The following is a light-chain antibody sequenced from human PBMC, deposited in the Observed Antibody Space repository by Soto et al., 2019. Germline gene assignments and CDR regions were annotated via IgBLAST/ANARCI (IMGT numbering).Light chain of an antibody. J-gene: IGLJ1*01. CDR1: SSDVGGYNY. CDR2: DVS. Sequence: QSVLTQPASVSGSPGQSNTISCTGTSSDVGGYNYVSWYQQHPGKVPKLMIYDVSNRPSGVSNRFSGSKSGNTASLTISGLQAEDEADYYCSSYTSSSTRVFGTGTKLTVL. V-gene: IGLV2-14*01. CDR3: SSYTSSSTRV.